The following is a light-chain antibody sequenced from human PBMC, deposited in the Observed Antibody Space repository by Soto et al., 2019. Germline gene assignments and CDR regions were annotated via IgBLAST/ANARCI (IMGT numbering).Light chain of an antibody. CDR2: DAS. CDR3: QQYHDLFPWT. J-gene: IGKJ1*01. CDR1: QDISNY. V-gene: IGKV1-33*01. Sequence: IQMTQSPSSLSASVGDRVTVTCQASQDISNYLNWYQHKAGKAPKLLISDASNLQTGVPSRFSGSGSGTDFTFTISSLQPEDIATYYCQQYHDLFPWTFGQGTKVEI.